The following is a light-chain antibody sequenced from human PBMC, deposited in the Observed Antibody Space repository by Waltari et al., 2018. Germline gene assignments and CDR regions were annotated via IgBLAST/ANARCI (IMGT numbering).Light chain of an antibody. V-gene: IGKV1-27*01. CDR1: QGISNY. Sequence: DIQITQSPSSLSASVGVRVTITCLSSQGISNYSAWYQQKPGKVPKLLIYAGSTLESGVPDRFSGSGSGTDFTLTISSVEAEDVGTYYCMQDKQAPPTFGQGTKVEIK. CDR3: MQDKQAPPT. J-gene: IGKJ1*01. CDR2: AGS.